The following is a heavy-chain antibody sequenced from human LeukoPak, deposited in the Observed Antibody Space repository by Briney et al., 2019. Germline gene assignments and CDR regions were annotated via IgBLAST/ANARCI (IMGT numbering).Heavy chain of an antibody. CDR2: ISGSGGST. Sequence: GGSLRLSCAASGFTFSSCAMSWVRQAPGKGLEWVSAISGSGGSTYYADSVKGRFTISRDNSKNTLYLQMNSLRAEDTAVYYCAKGRGSLVAYYFDYWGQGTLVTVSS. CDR3: AKGRGSLVAYYFDY. D-gene: IGHD2-15*01. J-gene: IGHJ4*02. CDR1: GFTFSSCA. V-gene: IGHV3-23*01.